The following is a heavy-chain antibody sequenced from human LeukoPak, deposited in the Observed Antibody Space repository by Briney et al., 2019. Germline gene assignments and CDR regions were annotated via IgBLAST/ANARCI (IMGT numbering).Heavy chain of an antibody. D-gene: IGHD3-16*01. Sequence: ASVKVSCKASGGTFSSYAISWVRQAPGQGVEWMGRIIPIFGRAKYAQKFQGRVTITTDESTSTAYMELSSLRSEDTAVYYCVRGADVDYWGQGTLVTVSS. CDR2: IIPIFGRA. J-gene: IGHJ4*02. V-gene: IGHV1-69*05. CDR1: GGTFSSYA. CDR3: VRGADVDY.